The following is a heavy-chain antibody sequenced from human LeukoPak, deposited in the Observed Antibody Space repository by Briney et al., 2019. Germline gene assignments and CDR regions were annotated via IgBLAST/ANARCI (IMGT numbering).Heavy chain of an antibody. CDR3: ARDSLLRYYYYGMGV. V-gene: IGHV1-46*01. CDR1: GYTFTSYY. CDR2: INPSGGST. J-gene: IGHJ6*02. Sequence: ASVKVSCKASGYTFTSYYMHWVRQAPGQGLEWMGIINPSGGSTSYAQKFQGRVTMTRDTSTSTVYMELSSLRSEDTAVYYCARDSLLRYYYYGMGVWGQGTTVTVSS.